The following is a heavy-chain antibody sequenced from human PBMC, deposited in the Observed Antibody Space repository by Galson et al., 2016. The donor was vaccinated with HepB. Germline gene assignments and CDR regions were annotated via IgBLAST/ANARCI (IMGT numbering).Heavy chain of an antibody. CDR3: AAEVAGTPRPYFYYCVDV. D-gene: IGHD6-19*01. Sequence: ETLSLTCTVSGDSITNYYWNWIRKSPGEGLEWIGYIYYSGSTNYNPSLKSRVTISVDRSRNQFSLKLRSVTAADTAVYFCAAEVAGTPRPYFYYCVDVWGRGTTVTVSS. V-gene: IGHV4-59*08. J-gene: IGHJ6*02. CDR2: IYYSGST. CDR1: GDSITNYY.